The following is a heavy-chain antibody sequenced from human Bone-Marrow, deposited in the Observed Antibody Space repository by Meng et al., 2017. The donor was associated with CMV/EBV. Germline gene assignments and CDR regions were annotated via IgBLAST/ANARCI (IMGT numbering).Heavy chain of an antibody. D-gene: IGHD3-10*01. CDR1: GFTVSSNY. CDR2: IYSGGST. Sequence: GGSLRLSCAASGFTVSSNYMSWVRQAPGKGLEWVSVIYSGGSTYYADSVKGRFTITRDNSKNTLYLQMNSLRAEDTAVYYCAGGVRGAMQGGFDIWGQGTMVTVSS. CDR3: AGGVRGAMQGGFDI. J-gene: IGHJ3*02. V-gene: IGHV3-66*02.